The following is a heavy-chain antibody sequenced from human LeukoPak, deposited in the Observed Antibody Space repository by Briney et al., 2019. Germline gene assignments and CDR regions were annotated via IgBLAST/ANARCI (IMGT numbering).Heavy chain of an antibody. J-gene: IGHJ4*02. CDR1: GGTFTSYA. Sequence: EASVKVSCKASGGTFTSYAISWGRQAPGQGVGGMGRIIPIFGTANYAQKFQGRVTITTDESSSTAYMELSSLRSEDTAVYYCARAAGIAAADYYFDYWGQGTLVTVSS. V-gene: IGHV1-69*05. CDR3: ARAAGIAAADYYFDY. CDR2: IIPIFGTA. D-gene: IGHD6-13*01.